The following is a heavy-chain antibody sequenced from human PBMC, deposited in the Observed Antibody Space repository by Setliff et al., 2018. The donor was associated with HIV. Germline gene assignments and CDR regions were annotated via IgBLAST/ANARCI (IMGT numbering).Heavy chain of an antibody. CDR3: ARDNIIWSKDY. J-gene: IGHJ4*02. V-gene: IGHV1-46*01. CDR2: ITPSDSYT. D-gene: IGHD3-10*01. Sequence: WASVKVSCKASGYIFTSHKIHWVRQAAGQGLEWMGIITPSDSYTAYAQKFQGRVTMTRDTSTSTVYMELSSLRSDDTAVYYCARDNIIWSKDYWGQGTLVTVS. CDR1: GYIFTSHK.